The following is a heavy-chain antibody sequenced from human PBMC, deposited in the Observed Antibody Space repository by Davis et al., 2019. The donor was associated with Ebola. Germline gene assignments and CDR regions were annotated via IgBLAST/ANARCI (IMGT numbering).Heavy chain of an antibody. J-gene: IGHJ6*02. CDR2: IYPGDSDT. V-gene: IGHV5-51*01. D-gene: IGHD3-16*02. CDR3: ARQLSYYYYGMDV. Sequence: GESLKISCKCSGYSFTSYWIGLVRHMPGKGLEWMGIIYPGDSDTRYSPSFQGQVTISADKSISTAYLQWSSLKASDTAMYYCARQLSYYYYGMDVWGQGTTVTVSS. CDR1: GYSFTSYW.